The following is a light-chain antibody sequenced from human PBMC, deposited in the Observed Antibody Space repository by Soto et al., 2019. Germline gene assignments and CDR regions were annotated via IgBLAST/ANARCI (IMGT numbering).Light chain of an antibody. Sequence: DIQMTQSPSSLSASVGDRVTITCRTSQNINNFLNWYQQKPGKAPEVLIYGASSLQTGVPLRFSGSGSGTHFTSTLSRLQPEDFGNLYFQERYNSLWGTCGQGT. V-gene: IGKV1-39*01. J-gene: IGKJ1*01. CDR2: GAS. CDR3: QERYNSLWGT. CDR1: QNINNF.